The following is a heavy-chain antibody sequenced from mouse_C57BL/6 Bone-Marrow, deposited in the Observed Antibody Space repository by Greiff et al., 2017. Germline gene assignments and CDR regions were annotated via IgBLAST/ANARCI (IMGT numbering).Heavy chain of an antibody. J-gene: IGHJ2*01. CDR2: FYPGSGSI. Sequence: VHLVESGAELVKPGASVKLSCKASGYIFTEYTIHWVKQRSGQGLEWIGWFYPGSGSIKYNERFKDKATLTADKSSNTVYMELSRLTSEDSAVYCCARHERYYDYEGYFDYWGQGTTLTVSS. CDR3: ARHERYYDYEGYFDY. V-gene: IGHV1-62-2*01. D-gene: IGHD2-4*01. CDR1: GYIFTEYT.